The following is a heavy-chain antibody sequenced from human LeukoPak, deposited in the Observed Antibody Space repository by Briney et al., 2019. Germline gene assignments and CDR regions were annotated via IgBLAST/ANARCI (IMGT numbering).Heavy chain of an antibody. CDR2: ITNSGGST. V-gene: IGHV3-23*01. D-gene: IGHD3-22*01. J-gene: IGHJ4*02. Sequence: GGSLRLSCAASGFAFSSYSMSWVRQAPGKGLGWVSAITNSGGSTYYADSVKGRFTTSRDNSKNTLYLQMNSLRAEDTAVYYCATGVSRGQYYYDSSGSGGQGTLVTVSS. CDR1: GFAFSSYS. CDR3: ATGVSRGQYYYDSSGS.